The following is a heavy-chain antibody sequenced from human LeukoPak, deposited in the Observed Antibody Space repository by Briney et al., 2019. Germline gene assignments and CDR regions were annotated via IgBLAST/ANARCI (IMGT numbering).Heavy chain of an antibody. V-gene: IGHV3-30*02. D-gene: IGHD2-2*01. Sequence: GGSLRLSCAASGFTFSSYGMHWVRQAPGKGLEWVAFIRYDGSNKYYADSVKGRFTISRDNSKNTLYLQMNSLRAEDTAVYYCAKGGNVVVPAAIPFDYWGQGTLVTVSS. CDR2: IRYDGSNK. CDR3: AKGGNVVVPAAIPFDY. J-gene: IGHJ4*02. CDR1: GFTFSSYG.